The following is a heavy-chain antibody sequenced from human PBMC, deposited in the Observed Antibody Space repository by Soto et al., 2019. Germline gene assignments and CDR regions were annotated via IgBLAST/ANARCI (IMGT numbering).Heavy chain of an antibody. V-gene: IGHV1-3*01. D-gene: IGHD6-13*01. CDR1: GYTFASYA. J-gene: IGHJ4*02. Sequence: ASVKVSCKASGYTFASYAMHWVRQAPGQRLEWMGWINAGNGNTKYSQKFQGRVTITRDTSASTAYMELSSLRSEDTAVYYCARGDSSSWYPSDYWGQGTLVTVSS. CDR3: ARGDSSSWYPSDY. CDR2: INAGNGNT.